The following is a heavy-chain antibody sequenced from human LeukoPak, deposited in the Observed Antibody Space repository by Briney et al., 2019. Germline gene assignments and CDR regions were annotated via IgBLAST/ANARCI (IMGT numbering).Heavy chain of an antibody. CDR1: GGSISSSSYY. CDR3: ARNDYGDYSGDFDY. D-gene: IGHD4-17*01. Sequence: PSETLSLTCTVSGGSISSSSYYWGWIRQPPGKGLEWIGSIYYSGSTYYNPSLKSRVTISVDTSKNQFSLKLSSVTAADTAVYYCARNDYGDYSGDFDYWGQGTLVTVSS. CDR2: IYYSGST. V-gene: IGHV4-39*07. J-gene: IGHJ4*02.